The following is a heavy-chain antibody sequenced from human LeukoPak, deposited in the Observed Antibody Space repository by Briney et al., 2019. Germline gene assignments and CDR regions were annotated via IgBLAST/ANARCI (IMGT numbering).Heavy chain of an antibody. D-gene: IGHD3-10*01. Sequence: SETLSLTCTVSGGSISSYYWSWIRQPPGKGLEWVGYIYYSGSTNYNPSLKSRVTISVDTSKNQFSLKLSSVTAAATPGFYFARIVSQRITMVRGVIIWFDPWGQGTLVTVSS. CDR2: IYYSGST. V-gene: IGHV4-59*01. J-gene: IGHJ5*02. CDR1: GGSISSYY. CDR3: ARIVSQRITMVRGVIIWFDP.